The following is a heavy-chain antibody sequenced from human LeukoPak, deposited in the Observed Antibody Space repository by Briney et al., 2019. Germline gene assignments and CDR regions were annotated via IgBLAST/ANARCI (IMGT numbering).Heavy chain of an antibody. Sequence: ASVKVSCKASGYTFTSYGISWVRQAPGQGLEWMGWISAYNGNTNYAQKLQGRVTMTTDTSTSTAYMELRSLRCDDTAVYYCAIGCSSTSCYWNYYYYGMDVWGKGTTVTVSS. V-gene: IGHV1-18*04. CDR1: GYTFTSYG. D-gene: IGHD2-2*01. CDR3: AIGCSSTSCYWNYYYYGMDV. CDR2: ISAYNGNT. J-gene: IGHJ6*04.